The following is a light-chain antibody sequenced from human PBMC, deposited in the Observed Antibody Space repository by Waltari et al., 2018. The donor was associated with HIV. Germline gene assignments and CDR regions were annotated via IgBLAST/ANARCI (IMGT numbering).Light chain of an antibody. CDR2: EVS. CDR3: CSFAASTALL. Sequence: QSALTQPASVSGSPGQSITISCPGTTSDIGNYAFVSWYQQHPGKPPKLIIFEVSERPSGVSDRFSGSKSGNTASLTISELQPDDEADYYCCSFAASTALLFGGRTRLTVL. V-gene: IGLV2-23*02. J-gene: IGLJ2*01. CDR1: TSDIGNYAF.